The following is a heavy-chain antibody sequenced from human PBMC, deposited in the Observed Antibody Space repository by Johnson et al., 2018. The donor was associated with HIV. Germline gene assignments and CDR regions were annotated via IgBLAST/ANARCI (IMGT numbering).Heavy chain of an antibody. D-gene: IGHD4-11*01. CDR1: GFAFSGYA. V-gene: IGHV3-30*04. J-gene: IGHJ3*02. Sequence: QVQLVESGGGVVQPGRSLRLSCAASGFAFSGYALHWVRQAPGKGLEWVALISYDGTKKYSAGSVKGRFTISCDNSKHTLYLQMNNLRLGDTAVYYCARSVHDYSDYLWGRDAFDIWGQGTMVIVSS. CDR2: ISYDGTKK. CDR3: ARSVHDYSDYLWGRDAFDI.